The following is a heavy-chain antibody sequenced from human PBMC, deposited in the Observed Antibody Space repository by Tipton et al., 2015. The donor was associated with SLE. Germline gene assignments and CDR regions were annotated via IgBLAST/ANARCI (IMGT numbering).Heavy chain of an antibody. D-gene: IGHD6-13*01. CDR2: SRNKVKSYST. CDR3: AKGSPGYSSSWWGFDY. V-gene: IGHV3-72*01. J-gene: IGHJ4*02. Sequence: SLRLSCVVSGFTFSDYSMDWVRQAPGKGLEWVGRSRNKVKSYSTEYAASVKGRFTISRDVSENSLYLEMNSLKTEDTAVYYCAKGSPGYSSSWWGFDYWGQGTLVTVSS. CDR1: GFTFSDYS.